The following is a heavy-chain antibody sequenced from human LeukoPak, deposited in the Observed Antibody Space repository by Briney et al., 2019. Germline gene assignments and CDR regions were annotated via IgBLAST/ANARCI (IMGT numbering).Heavy chain of an antibody. CDR2: INPNSGGT. D-gene: IGHD3-10*01. CDR1: GYTFTGYY. V-gene: IGHV1-2*02. Sequence: ASVKVSCKASGYTFTGYYMHWVRQAPGQGLEWMGWINPNSGGTNYAQKFQGRVTMTRDTSTSTAYMELRSLRSDDTAVYCCARGHYYGSGSYVDYWGQGTLVTVSS. J-gene: IGHJ4*02. CDR3: ARGHYYGSGSYVDY.